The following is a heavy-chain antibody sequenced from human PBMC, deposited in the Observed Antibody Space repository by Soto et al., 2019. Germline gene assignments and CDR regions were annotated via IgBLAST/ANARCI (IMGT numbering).Heavy chain of an antibody. V-gene: IGHV4-38-2*01. CDR3: ARARWYDAFDV. D-gene: IGHD2-15*01. CDR2: IFHGGNT. J-gene: IGHJ3*01. CDR1: GFFISSGNY. Sequence: SETLSLTCAVSGFFISSGNYWSWIRKPPGKGLEWIGSIFHGGNTYYNPSPKSRVTISVDMSKNQFSLKLNSVTAADTAVYYCARARWYDAFDVWGQGTVVTVSS.